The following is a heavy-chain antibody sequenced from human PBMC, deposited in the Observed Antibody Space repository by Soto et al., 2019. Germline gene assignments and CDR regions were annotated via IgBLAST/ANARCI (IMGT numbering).Heavy chain of an antibody. CDR2: INHSGRT. V-gene: IGHV4-34*01. CDR3: ARADYAEPMRAMGFDY. D-gene: IGHD4-17*01. CDR1: GGSFSGYY. J-gene: IGHJ4*02. Sequence: QVQLQQWGAGLLKPSETLSLTCAVYGGSFSGYYWSWIRQPPGKGLEWIGEINHSGRTNYNPSLKSRVTISVDTSKNQFSLKLSSVTAADTAVYYCARADYAEPMRAMGFDYWGQGTLVTVSS.